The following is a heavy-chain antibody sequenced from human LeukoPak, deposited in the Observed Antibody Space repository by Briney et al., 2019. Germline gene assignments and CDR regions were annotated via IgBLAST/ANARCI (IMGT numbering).Heavy chain of an antibody. J-gene: IGHJ5*02. CDR3: ARETYYDILTGYGWFDP. CDR2: ISSSSSYI. D-gene: IGHD3-9*01. CDR1: GFTFSSYS. Sequence: GGSLRLSCAASGFTFSSYSMNWVRQAPGKGLEWVSSISSSSSYIYYADSVKGRFTISRYNAKNSLYLQMNSLRAEDTAVYYCARETYYDILTGYGWFDPWGQGTLVTASS. V-gene: IGHV3-21*01.